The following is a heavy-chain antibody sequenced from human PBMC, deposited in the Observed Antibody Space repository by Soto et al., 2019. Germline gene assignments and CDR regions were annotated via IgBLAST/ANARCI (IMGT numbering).Heavy chain of an antibody. Sequence: PGESLKISCKGSGYSFTSYWISWVRQMPGKGLEWMGRIDPSDSYTNYSPSFQGHVTISADKSISTAYLQWSSLKASDTAMYYCARLMRGVRGVIRYYYGMDVWGQRTSVTVSS. V-gene: IGHV5-10-1*01. J-gene: IGHJ6*02. CDR1: GYSFTSYW. CDR2: IDPSDSYT. D-gene: IGHD3-10*01. CDR3: ARLMRGVRGVIRYYYGMDV.